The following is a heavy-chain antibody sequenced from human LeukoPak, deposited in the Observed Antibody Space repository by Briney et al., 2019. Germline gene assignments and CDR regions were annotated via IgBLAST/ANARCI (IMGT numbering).Heavy chain of an antibody. J-gene: IGHJ4*02. CDR1: GFTFSKYW. D-gene: IGHD6-19*01. V-gene: IGHV3-74*01. CDR3: ATKQWLAPPPDS. Sequence: GGSLRLSCAASGFTFSKYWMLWVRQAPGKGLESVSRINTDGTVTTYADSVKGRFTVSRDNADNTMFLQITSVRDEDTAVYYCATKQWLAPPPDSWGQGTPVTVSS. CDR2: INTDGTVT.